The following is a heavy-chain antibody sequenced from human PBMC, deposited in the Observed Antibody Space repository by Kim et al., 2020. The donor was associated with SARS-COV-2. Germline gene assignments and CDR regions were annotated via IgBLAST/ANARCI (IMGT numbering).Heavy chain of an antibody. D-gene: IGHD3-22*01. CDR2: ISGSGGST. CDR1: GFTFSSYA. CDR3: AKDQHYYDSSGYYH. V-gene: IGHV3-23*01. Sequence: GGSLRLSCAASGFTFSSYAMSWVRQAPGKGLEWVSAISGSGGSTYYADSVKGRFTISRDNSKNTLYLQMNSLRAEDTAVYYCAKDQHYYDSSGYYHWGQGTLVTVSS. J-gene: IGHJ5*02.